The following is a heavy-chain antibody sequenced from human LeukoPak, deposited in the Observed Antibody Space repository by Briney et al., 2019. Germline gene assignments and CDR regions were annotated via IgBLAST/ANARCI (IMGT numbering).Heavy chain of an antibody. CDR3: ARDGENPHYDY. J-gene: IGHJ4*02. D-gene: IGHD3-10*01. V-gene: IGHV4-34*01. Sequence: SETLSLTCAVYGGSFSGYYWSWIRQPPGKGLEWIGEINHSGSTDYNPSLKSRVTISVDTSKNQFSLKLSSVTAADTAVYYCARDGENPHYDYWGQGTLVTVSS. CDR2: INHSGST. CDR1: GGSFSGYY.